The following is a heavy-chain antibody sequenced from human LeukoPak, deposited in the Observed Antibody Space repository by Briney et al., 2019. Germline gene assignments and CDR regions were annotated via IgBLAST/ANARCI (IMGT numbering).Heavy chain of an antibody. CDR1: GASITYY. CDR2: VHRDGYT. J-gene: IGHJ4*02. CDR3: ARDSGAVEDTGVGFDY. Sequence: SGTLSLTCAVSGASITYYYSWVRQFPGKGLGWIGEVHRDGYTNYNPSLKSRVTISVDTSKNQFSLRLSSVTAADTAVYYCARDSGAVEDTGVGFDYWGQGTLVTVSS. D-gene: IGHD2-8*02. V-gene: IGHV4-4*02.